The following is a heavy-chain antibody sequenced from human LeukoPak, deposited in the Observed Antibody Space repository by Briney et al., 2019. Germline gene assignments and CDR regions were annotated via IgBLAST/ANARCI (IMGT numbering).Heavy chain of an antibody. J-gene: IGHJ6*02. CDR1: GYTFTSYY. CDR2: INPNSGGT. Sequence: GASVKVSCKASGYTFTSYYMHWVRQAPGQGLEWMGWINPNSGGTNYAQKFQGRDTMTRDTSISTAYMELSRLRSDDTAVYYCARAGSSGYRGDYYYYGMDVWGQGTTVTVSS. D-gene: IGHD3-22*01. V-gene: IGHV1-2*02. CDR3: ARAGSSGYRGDYYYYGMDV.